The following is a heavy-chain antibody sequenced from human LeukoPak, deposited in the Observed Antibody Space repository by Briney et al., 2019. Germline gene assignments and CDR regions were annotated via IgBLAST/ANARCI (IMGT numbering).Heavy chain of an antibody. CDR1: AFTFSIFS. CDR3: ARSPDYGV. V-gene: IGHV3-21*01. D-gene: IGHD4-17*01. Sequence: GVSLRLSYATSAFTFSIFSMHCVRPVPAKGLEWVSSISSSSSYIYYADSVKGRFTISRDNAKSSLYLQMNSLRAEDTAVYYCARSPDYGVWGQGTLVTVSS. J-gene: IGHJ4*02. CDR2: ISSSSSYI.